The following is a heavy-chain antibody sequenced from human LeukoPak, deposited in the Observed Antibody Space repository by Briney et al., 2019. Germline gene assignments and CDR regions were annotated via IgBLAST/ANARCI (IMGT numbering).Heavy chain of an antibody. J-gene: IGHJ5*02. D-gene: IGHD6-13*01. CDR2: IGGSGGST. CDR1: GFTFSSYA. Sequence: GSLRLSCAASGFTFSSYAMSWVRQAPGKGLEWVSAIGGSGGSTYYADSVKGRFTISRDNSKNTLYLQMNSLRAEDTAVYYCAKRPRIAAAGTSDWFDPWGQGTLVTVSS. CDR3: AKRPRIAAAGTSDWFDP. V-gene: IGHV3-23*01.